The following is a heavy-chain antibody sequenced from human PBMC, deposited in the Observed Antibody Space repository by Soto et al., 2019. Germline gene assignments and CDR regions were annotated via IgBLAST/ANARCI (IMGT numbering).Heavy chain of an antibody. CDR3: ASLYSSSWARDS. CDR2: ISADGSST. J-gene: IGHJ5*01. Sequence: EVQLVESGGGLVQPGGSLRLSCAASGFTFSSCWMHWVRQAPGKGLVWVSHISADGSSTNYAESVKGRFTISRDNAKNTLYLQMNNLRAEDTAVYYCASLYSSSWARDSWGQGTLVTVSS. V-gene: IGHV3-74*01. CDR1: GFTFSSCW. D-gene: IGHD3-22*01.